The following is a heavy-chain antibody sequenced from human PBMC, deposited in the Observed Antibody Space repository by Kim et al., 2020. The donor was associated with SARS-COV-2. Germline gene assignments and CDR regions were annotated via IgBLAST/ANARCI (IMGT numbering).Heavy chain of an antibody. CDR1: GGSISMSNYF. D-gene: IGHD1-26*01. J-gene: IGHJ4*02. Sequence: SETLSLTCSVSGGSISMSNYFWGWIRQPPGKGLEWMGTIYYSGTTYYNPSLSSRVTISVDTSKNLLSLNLRSVTAADTATYYCARPDTNSWGQGILVTVS. CDR3: ARPDTNS. CDR2: IYYSGTT. V-gene: IGHV4-39*01.